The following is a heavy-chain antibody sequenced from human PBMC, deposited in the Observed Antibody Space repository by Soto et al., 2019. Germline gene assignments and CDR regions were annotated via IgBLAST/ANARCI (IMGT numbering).Heavy chain of an antibody. Sequence: PGGSLRLSCAASGFAFSGYSMNWIRQPPGKGLEWVSYISTSGTTVHYADSVRGRFTISRDNAKNSLYLQMNSLRAEDTAVYYCARVLDYDYVWGSYPLKWFDPWGQGTLVTVS. CDR2: ISTSGTTV. CDR3: ARVLDYDYVWGSYPLKWFDP. D-gene: IGHD3-16*02. CDR1: GFAFSGYS. J-gene: IGHJ5*02. V-gene: IGHV3-48*04.